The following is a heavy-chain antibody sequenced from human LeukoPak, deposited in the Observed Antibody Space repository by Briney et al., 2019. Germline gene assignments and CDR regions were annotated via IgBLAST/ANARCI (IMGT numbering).Heavy chain of an antibody. Sequence: SETLSLTCAVYGGSFSGYYLSWIRQPPGKGLEWIGEINHSGSTNYNPSLKSRVTISVDTSKNQFSLKLSSVTAADTAVYYCARGVGPFDYWGQGTLVTVSS. CDR1: GGSFSGYY. CDR2: INHSGST. J-gene: IGHJ4*02. CDR3: ARGVGPFDY. D-gene: IGHD1-26*01. V-gene: IGHV4-34*01.